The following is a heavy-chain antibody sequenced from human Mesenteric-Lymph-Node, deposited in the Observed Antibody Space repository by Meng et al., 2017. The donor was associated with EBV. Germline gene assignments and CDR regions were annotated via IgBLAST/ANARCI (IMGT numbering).Heavy chain of an antibody. CDR3: AEVLNGYYYFDY. CDR2: VYHSGST. CDR1: GASISGPNW. J-gene: IGHJ4*02. V-gene: IGHV4-4*02. D-gene: IGHD3-22*01. Sequence: QVSLQESGQGLVKPSGTLSFTCAVSGASISGPNWWSWVRQPPGKGPEWIGEVYHSGSTNYNPSLKSRVSMSVDTSKNHFSLKLTSVTAADTAMYYCAEVLNGYYYFDYWGQGTLVTVSS.